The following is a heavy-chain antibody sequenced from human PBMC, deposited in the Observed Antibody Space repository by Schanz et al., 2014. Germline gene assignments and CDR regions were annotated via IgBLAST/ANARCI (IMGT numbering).Heavy chain of an antibody. CDR2: ISAYNGNT. J-gene: IGHJ4*02. V-gene: IGHV1-3*01. CDR3: ARGIGGYGANNYFDY. D-gene: IGHD5-12*01. Sequence: QVQLVQSGAEVKRPGASVKVSCKASEYSFTSYSMHWVRQAPGQRLEWMGWISAYNGNTKYPQKLQGRVTMTTDTSTSTAYMELRSLRSDDTAVYSCARGIGGYGANNYFDYWGQGTLVTVSS. CDR1: EYSFTSYS.